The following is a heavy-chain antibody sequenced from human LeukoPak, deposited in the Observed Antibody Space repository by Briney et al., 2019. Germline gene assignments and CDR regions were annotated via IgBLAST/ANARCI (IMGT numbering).Heavy chain of an antibody. CDR2: FDPEDGET. CDR3: AASLKFPFIVGTTFYFDY. Sequence: ASVNVSCKASGYTFNNYGISWVRQAPGKGLKWMGGFDPEDGETIYAQKFQGRVTTTEDTSTDTAYMELSSLRSEDTAVYYCAASLKFPFIVGTTFYFDYWGQGTLVTVSS. CDR1: GYTFNNYG. D-gene: IGHD1-26*01. J-gene: IGHJ4*02. V-gene: IGHV1-24*01.